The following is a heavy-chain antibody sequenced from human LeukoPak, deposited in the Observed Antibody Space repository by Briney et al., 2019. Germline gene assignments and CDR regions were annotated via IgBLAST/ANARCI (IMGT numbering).Heavy chain of an antibody. CDR3: ARDQPRYCSGGSCYSKQDY. CDR2: INHSGST. CDR1: GGSFSGYY. D-gene: IGHD2-15*01. J-gene: IGHJ4*02. V-gene: IGHV4-34*01. Sequence: SETLSLTYAVSGGSFSGYYWSWIRQPPGKGLEWIREINHSGSTNYNPSLKSRVTISVDTSKNQVSLKLSSVTAADTAVYYCARDQPRYCSGGSCYSKQDYWGQGTLVTVSS.